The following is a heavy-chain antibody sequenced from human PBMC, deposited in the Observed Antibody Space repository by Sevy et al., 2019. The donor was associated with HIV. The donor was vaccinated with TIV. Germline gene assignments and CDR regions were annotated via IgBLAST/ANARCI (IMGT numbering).Heavy chain of an antibody. Sequence: SETLSLTCTVSGGSVSSASYYWSWIRQSPGKGLEGIGYIYYTGSTNYNPSLKSRVTISLDMSKNQFALKLSSMTAADTAVDYCARDPSITQSFDSSGYYQNEAFDIWGQGTMVTVSS. CDR3: ARDPSITQSFDSSGYYQNEAFDI. CDR2: IYYTGST. V-gene: IGHV4-61*01. J-gene: IGHJ3*02. CDR1: GGSVSSASYY. D-gene: IGHD3-22*01.